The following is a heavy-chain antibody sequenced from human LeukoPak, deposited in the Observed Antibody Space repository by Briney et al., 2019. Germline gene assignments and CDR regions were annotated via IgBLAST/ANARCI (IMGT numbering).Heavy chain of an antibody. CDR3: ARDLELPRNYYDSSASPFDY. CDR1: GYTFTSYY. Sequence: ASVKVSCKASGYTFTSYYMHWVRQAPGLGLEWMGIINPSGGSTSYAQKFQGRVTMTRDTSTSTVYMELSSLRSEDTAVYYCARDLELPRNYYDSSASPFDYWGQGTLVTVPS. V-gene: IGHV1-46*01. CDR2: INPSGGST. J-gene: IGHJ4*02. D-gene: IGHD3-22*01.